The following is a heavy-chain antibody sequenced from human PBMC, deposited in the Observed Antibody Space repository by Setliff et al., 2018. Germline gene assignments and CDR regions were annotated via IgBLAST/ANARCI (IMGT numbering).Heavy chain of an antibody. D-gene: IGHD3-10*01. J-gene: IGHJ5*02. V-gene: IGHV4-61*02. CDR2: IHASGST. Sequence: PSETLSLTCTVSGGSISSGDHYWSWIRQPAGKGLEWIGRIHASGSTNYNPSLKSRVTISVDTSKNQFSLKLTSVTAADTAVYYCARSGDYGSGRLSPWGQGTRVTVSS. CDR3: ARSGDYGSGRLSP. CDR1: GGSISSGDHY.